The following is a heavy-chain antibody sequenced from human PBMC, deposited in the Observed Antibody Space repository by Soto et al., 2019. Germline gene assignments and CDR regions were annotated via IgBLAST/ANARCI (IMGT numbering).Heavy chain of an antibody. CDR1: GYTFTSYG. CDR2: ISAYNGNT. Sequence: ASVKVSCKASGYTFTSYGISWVRQAPGQGLEWMGWISAYNGNTNYAQKLQGRVTMTTDTSTSAAYMELRSLGSDDTAVYYCARARVPAAASDAFDIWCKDTMDTFSS. J-gene: IGHJ3*02. V-gene: IGHV1-18*01. D-gene: IGHD2-2*01. CDR3: ARARVPAAASDAFDI.